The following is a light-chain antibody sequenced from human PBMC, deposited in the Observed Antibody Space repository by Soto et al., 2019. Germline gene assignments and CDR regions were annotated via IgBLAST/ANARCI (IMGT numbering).Light chain of an antibody. CDR3: QQLNSYPLT. CDR2: AAS. J-gene: IGKJ3*01. CDR1: QGISSY. V-gene: IGKV1-9*01. Sequence: DLQLTQSPSFLSASVGDRVTITCRASQGISSYLAWYQQKPGKAPKLLIYAASTLQSGVPSRFSGSESGTEFTLTISSLQPEDFATYYCQQLNSYPLTFGPGTKVDIK.